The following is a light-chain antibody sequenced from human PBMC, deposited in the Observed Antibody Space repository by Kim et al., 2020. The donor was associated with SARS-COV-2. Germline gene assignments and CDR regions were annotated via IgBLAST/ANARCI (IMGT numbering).Light chain of an antibody. CDR3: QQYGSSPYT. CDR1: QSVSSSY. J-gene: IGKJ2*01. CDR2: GAS. Sequence: SPGERATLSGRASQSVSSSYLAWYQQKPGQAPRLLIYGASSRATGIPDRFSGSGSGTDFTLTISRLEPEDFAVYYCQQYGSSPYTFGQGTKLEIK. V-gene: IGKV3-20*01.